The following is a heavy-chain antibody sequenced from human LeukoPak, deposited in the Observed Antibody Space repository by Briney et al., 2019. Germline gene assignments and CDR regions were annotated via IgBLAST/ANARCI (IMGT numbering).Heavy chain of an antibody. CDR3: ARAHCSGGSCYFAGWFDP. V-gene: IGHV4-39*07. CDR1: GASISSSNYY. CDR2: INHSGST. D-gene: IGHD2-15*01. Sequence: SETLSLTCAVSGASISSSNYYWSWIRQPPGKGLEWIGEINHSGSTNYNPSLKSRVTISVDTSKNQFSLKLSSVTAADTAVYYCARAHCSGGSCYFAGWFDPWGQGTLVTVSS. J-gene: IGHJ5*02.